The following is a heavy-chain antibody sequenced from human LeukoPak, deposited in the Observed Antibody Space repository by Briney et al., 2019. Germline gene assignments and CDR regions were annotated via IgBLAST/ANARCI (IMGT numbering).Heavy chain of an antibody. CDR2: ISYDGSNK. CDR1: GFTFSSYA. Sequence: GRSLRLSCAASGFTFSSYAMHWVRQAPGKGLEWVAVISYDGSNKYYADSVKGRFTISRDNSKNTLYLQMNSLRAEDTAVYYCARENYVWGSYLAIDYMDVWGKGTTVTVSS. CDR3: ARENYVWGSYLAIDYMDV. D-gene: IGHD3-16*02. J-gene: IGHJ6*03. V-gene: IGHV3-30*04.